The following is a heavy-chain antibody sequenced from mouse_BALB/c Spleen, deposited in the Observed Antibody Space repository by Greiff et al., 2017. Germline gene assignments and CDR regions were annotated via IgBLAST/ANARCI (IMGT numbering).Heavy chain of an antibody. CDR3: AREGDGYYPMDY. J-gene: IGHJ4*01. D-gene: IGHD2-3*01. V-gene: IGHV5-17*02. CDR1: GFTFSSFG. Sequence: EVKLMESGGGLVQPGGSRKLSCAASGFTFSSFGMHWVRQAPEKGLEWVAYISSGRSTIYYADTVKGRFTISRDNPKNTLFLQMTSLRSEDTAMYYCAREGDGYYPMDYWGQGTSVTVSS. CDR2: ISSGRSTI.